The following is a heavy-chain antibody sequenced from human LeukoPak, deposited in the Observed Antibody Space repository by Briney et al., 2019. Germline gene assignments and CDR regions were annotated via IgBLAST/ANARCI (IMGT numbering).Heavy chain of an antibody. Sequence: GGSLRLSCAASGFTFSSYSMNWVRQAPGKGLEWVSSISSSSSYIYYADSVKGRFTISRDNAKNSLYLQMNSLRAEDTAVYYCATHDYGDYVGYFQHWGQGTLVTVSS. V-gene: IGHV3-21*01. D-gene: IGHD4-17*01. CDR2: ISSSSSYI. CDR1: GFTFSSYS. CDR3: ATHDYGDYVGYFQH. J-gene: IGHJ1*01.